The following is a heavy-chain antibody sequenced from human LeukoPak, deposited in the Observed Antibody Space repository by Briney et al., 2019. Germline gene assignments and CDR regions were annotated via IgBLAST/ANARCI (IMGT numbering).Heavy chain of an antibody. Sequence: ASVKVSCKASGYTFTGYYMHWVRQAPGQGLEWMGWINPNSGGTNYAQKLQGRVTMTRDTSISTAYMELSRLRSDDTAVYYCARGRVWGSYRYYFDYWGQGTLVTVSS. J-gene: IGHJ4*02. CDR3: ARGRVWGSYRYYFDY. V-gene: IGHV1-2*02. D-gene: IGHD3-16*01. CDR2: INPNSGGT. CDR1: GYTFTGYY.